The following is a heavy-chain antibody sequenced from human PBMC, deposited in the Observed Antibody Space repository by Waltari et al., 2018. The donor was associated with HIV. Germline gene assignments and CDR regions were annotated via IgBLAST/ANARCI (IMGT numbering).Heavy chain of an antibody. Sequence: EVQLVESGGGLVQPGGSLRLSCAASGFNFNIYSMNWVRQTPGKGLEWVSFISSETEDIYYADSVKGRFTISRDSARNSMFLQMSSLRVEDTALYFCARGASGGKYSPAYFDHWGQGTQVTVSS. CDR2: ISSETEDI. CDR1: GFNFNIYS. D-gene: IGHD2-15*01. CDR3: ARGASGGKYSPAYFDH. J-gene: IGHJ4*02. V-gene: IGHV3-21*02.